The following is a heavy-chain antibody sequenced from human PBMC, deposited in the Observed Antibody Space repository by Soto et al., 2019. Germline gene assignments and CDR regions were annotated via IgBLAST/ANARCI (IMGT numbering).Heavy chain of an antibody. CDR2: IYPSGST. D-gene: IGHD3-22*01. CDR3: AKDSYSYDSSRYHWESSSDL. CDR1: GYSIRSGYY. V-gene: IGHV4-38-2*02. J-gene: IGHJ1*01. Sequence: PSETLSLTCGVSGYSIRSGYYWGWIRQPPGKGLEWIASIYPSGSTYYNPSLKSRVTISVDTSKNQFSLKLSYVTASDTAVQYCAKDSYSYDSSRYHWESSSDLWRPVSLVTVSS.